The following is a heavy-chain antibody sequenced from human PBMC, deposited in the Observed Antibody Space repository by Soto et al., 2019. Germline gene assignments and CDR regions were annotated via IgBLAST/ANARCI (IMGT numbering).Heavy chain of an antibody. V-gene: IGHV1-69*13. CDR1: GGTFSSYA. J-gene: IGHJ5*02. Sequence: GASVKVSCKASGGTFSSYAISWVRQAPGQGLEWMGGIIPIFGTANYAQKFQGRVTITADESTSTAYMELSSLRSEDTAVYYCARGPGVVVPAATDYNWFDPWGQGTLVTVSS. CDR3: ARGPGVVVPAATDYNWFDP. CDR2: IIPIFGTA. D-gene: IGHD2-2*01.